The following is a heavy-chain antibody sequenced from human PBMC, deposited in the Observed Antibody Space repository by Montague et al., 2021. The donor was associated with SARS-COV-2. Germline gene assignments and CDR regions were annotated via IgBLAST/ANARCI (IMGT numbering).Heavy chain of an antibody. CDR3: ATTTGLGS. CDR2: IYSGGSST. Sequence: SLSLSLSASGFTFSSYAMSWVRQAPGKGLEWVSVIYSGGSSTYYADSVKGRLTISRDNSKNTLYLQMNSLRAEDTAVYYCATTTGLGSWGQGTLVTVSS. D-gene: IGHD4-17*01. J-gene: IGHJ5*02. CDR1: GFTFSSYA. V-gene: IGHV3-23*03.